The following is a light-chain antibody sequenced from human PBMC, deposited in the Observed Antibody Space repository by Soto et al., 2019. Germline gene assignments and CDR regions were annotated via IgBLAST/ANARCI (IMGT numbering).Light chain of an antibody. Sequence: DIQMTQSPSTLSASIGDRVTITCRASQSINIWLAWYQQKPGKAPKLLIYKASSLKSGVPSRFSGSGSGTQFTLTSSRLQPDYFASYHCQQYNTYPWTFGLGTKVEIK. J-gene: IGKJ1*01. CDR2: KAS. V-gene: IGKV1-5*03. CDR3: QQYNTYPWT. CDR1: QSINIW.